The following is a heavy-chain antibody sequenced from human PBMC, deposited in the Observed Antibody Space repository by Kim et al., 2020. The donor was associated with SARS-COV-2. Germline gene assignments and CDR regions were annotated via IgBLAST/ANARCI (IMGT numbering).Heavy chain of an antibody. D-gene: IGHD6-13*01. J-gene: IGHJ4*02. CDR3: ARESEPGGIAAAGLAV. Sequence: SETLSLTCTVSGGSISSGSYYWSWIRQPAGKGLEWIGRIYTSGSTNYNPSLKSRVTISVDTSKNQFSLKLSSVTAADTAVYYCARESEPGGIAAAGLAVWGQGTLVTVSS. CDR1: GGSISSGSYY. CDR2: IYTSGST. V-gene: IGHV4-61*02.